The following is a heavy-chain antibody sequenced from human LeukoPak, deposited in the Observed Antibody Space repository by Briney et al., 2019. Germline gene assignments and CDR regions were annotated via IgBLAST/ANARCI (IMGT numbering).Heavy chain of an antibody. D-gene: IGHD3-16*02. CDR1: GFTFSSYG. V-gene: IGHV3-30*18. CDR3: AKDPVGGVIVYYFDY. Sequence: PGGSLRLSCAASGFTFSSYGMHWVRQAPGKGLEWVAVISCDGSNKYYADSVKGRFTISRDNSKNTLYLQMNSLRAEDTAVYYCAKDPVGGVIVYYFDYWGQGTLVTVSS. CDR2: ISCDGSNK. J-gene: IGHJ4*02.